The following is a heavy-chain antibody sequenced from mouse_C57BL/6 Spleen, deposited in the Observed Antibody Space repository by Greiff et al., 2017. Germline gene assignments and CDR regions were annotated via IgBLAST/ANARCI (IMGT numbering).Heavy chain of an antibody. Sequence: EVQRVESGGGLVQPGGSMKLSCAASGFTFSDAWMDWVRQSPEKGLEWVAEIRNKANNHATYYAESVKGRFTISRDDSTSSVYLQMNSLRAEDTGIYYCTRLFYGSTHWYFDVWGTGTTVTVAS. J-gene: IGHJ1*03. CDR2: IRNKANNHAT. CDR3: TRLFYGSTHWYFDV. V-gene: IGHV6-6*01. CDR1: GFTFSDAW. D-gene: IGHD1-1*01.